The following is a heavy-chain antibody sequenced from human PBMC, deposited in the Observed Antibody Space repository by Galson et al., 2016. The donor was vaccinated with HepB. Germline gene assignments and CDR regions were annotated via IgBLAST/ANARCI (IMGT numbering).Heavy chain of an antibody. CDR2: IIPIFGPA. CDR3: ATDILTGYHAFHI. CDR1: GGTFSNYG. V-gene: IGHV1-69*13. D-gene: IGHD3-9*01. Sequence: SVKVSCKASGGTFSNYGFNWVRQAPGQGLEWMGGIIPIFGPANYAQKFQGRITIIADESTTTVYMELSSLRSEDTAVYYCATDILTGYHAFHIWGQGTRVTVSS. J-gene: IGHJ3*02.